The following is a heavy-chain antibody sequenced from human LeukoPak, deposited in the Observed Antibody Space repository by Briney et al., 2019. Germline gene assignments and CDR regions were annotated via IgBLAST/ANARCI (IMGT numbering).Heavy chain of an antibody. CDR2: IDPNNGDT. Sequence: ASVKVSCKASAYTFTGYYLHWVRQANGQGPEWVGWIDPNNGDTDYAQKFQGRVTMTRVTSISTAYMELSRLTSDDTAVYYCARRSRNGLDAFDIWGQGTMVTVSS. V-gene: IGHV1-2*02. D-gene: IGHD2-8*01. J-gene: IGHJ3*02. CDR1: AYTFTGYY. CDR3: ARRSRNGLDAFDI.